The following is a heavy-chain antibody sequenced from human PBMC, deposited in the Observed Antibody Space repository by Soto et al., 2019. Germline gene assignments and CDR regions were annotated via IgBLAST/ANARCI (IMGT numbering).Heavy chain of an antibody. CDR3: ARDRGGGSIFGGHYGMDV. D-gene: IGHD3-3*01. J-gene: IGHJ6*02. Sequence: QVQLLESGGGLVKPGGSLRLSCAASGFIFRDFYMSWIRQVPGKGLEWLSKISSSSSSTDYADSVKGRFTISRDNAKNSLYLQMSSLRPEDTAVYYCARDRGGGSIFGGHYGMDVWGQGTTVTVSS. V-gene: IGHV3-11*06. CDR1: GFIFRDFY. CDR2: ISSSSSST.